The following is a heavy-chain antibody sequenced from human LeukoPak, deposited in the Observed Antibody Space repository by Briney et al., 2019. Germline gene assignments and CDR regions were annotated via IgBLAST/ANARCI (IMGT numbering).Heavy chain of an antibody. CDR3: APGRLRGYSGYEGY. V-gene: IGHV1-69*05. J-gene: IGHJ4*02. CDR1: GGTFSSYA. D-gene: IGHD5-12*01. CDR2: IIPIFGTA. Sequence: GSSVKVSCKASGGTFSSYAISWVRQAPGQGLEWMGRIIPIFGTANYAQKFQGRVTITTDESTSTAYMELSSLRSEDTAVYYCAPGRLRGYSGYEGYWGQGTLVTVSS.